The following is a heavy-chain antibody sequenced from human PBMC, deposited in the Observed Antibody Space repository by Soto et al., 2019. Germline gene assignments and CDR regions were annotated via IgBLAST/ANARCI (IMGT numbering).Heavy chain of an antibody. CDR3: VHHGGVPYYHDF. CDR2: IFYSGST. CDR1: GGSLSSSSW. V-gene: IGHV4-4*02. J-gene: IGHJ4*02. D-gene: IGHD2-8*01. Sequence: LSLTCAVSGGSLSSSSWWSWVRQPPGKTLEWLGEIFYSGSTKYNPSLNSRVTISADQSKNDFSLRLSSVTAADTAAYYCVHHGGVPYYHDFWGQGMLVTVSS.